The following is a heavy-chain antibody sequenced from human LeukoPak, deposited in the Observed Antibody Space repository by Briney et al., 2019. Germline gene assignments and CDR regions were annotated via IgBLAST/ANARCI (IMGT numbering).Heavy chain of an antibody. D-gene: IGHD5-24*01. J-gene: IGHJ6*03. CDR2: ISAYNGNT. Sequence: ASVKVSCKASGYTFTSYGISWVRQAPGQGLEWMGWISAYNGNTNYAQKLQGRVTMTTDTSTSTAYMELRSLRSDDTAVYYCARLDGYYVRFLGYYYYMDVWGKGTTVTVSS. V-gene: IGHV1-18*01. CDR3: ARLDGYYVRFLGYYYYMDV. CDR1: GYTFTSYG.